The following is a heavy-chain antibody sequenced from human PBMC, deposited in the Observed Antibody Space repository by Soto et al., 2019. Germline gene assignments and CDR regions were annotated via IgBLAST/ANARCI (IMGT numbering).Heavy chain of an antibody. V-gene: IGHV4-31*03. CDR3: ARERRYCSSTSCRHYYYYMDV. CDR1: GGSISSGGYY. D-gene: IGHD2-2*01. CDR2: IYYSGST. J-gene: IGHJ6*03. Sequence: SETLSLTCTVSGGSISSGGYYWSWIRQHPGKGLEWIGYIYYSGSTYYNPSLKSRVTISVDTSKNQFSLKLSSVTAADTAVYYCARERRYCSSTSCRHYYYYMDVWGKGTTVTVSS.